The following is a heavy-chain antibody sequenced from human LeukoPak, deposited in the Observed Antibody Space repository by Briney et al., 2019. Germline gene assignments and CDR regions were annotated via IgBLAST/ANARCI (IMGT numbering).Heavy chain of an antibody. CDR1: GYTFTSYG. CDR3: ATIVDIVVVPAPRWDAFDI. D-gene: IGHD2-2*01. Sequence: GASVKVSCKASGYTFTSYGISWVRQAPGQGLEWMGWISAYNGNTNYAQKLQGRVTMTTDTSTSTAYMELRSLRSDDTAVYYCATIVDIVVVPAPRWDAFDIWGQGTMVTVSS. J-gene: IGHJ3*02. V-gene: IGHV1-18*01. CDR2: ISAYNGNT.